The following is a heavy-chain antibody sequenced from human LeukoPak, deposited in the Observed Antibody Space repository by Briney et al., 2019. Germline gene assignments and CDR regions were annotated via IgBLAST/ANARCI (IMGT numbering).Heavy chain of an antibody. J-gene: IGHJ5*02. Sequence: GESLKISCKGSGYRFTSYWIGWVRQVPGKGLELMGIIYSGDSDTKYSPSLQGQVTMSVDKSINTAYLQWSSLKASDSAIYYCARLAGNNWLDPWGQGTLVTVSS. CDR2: IYSGDSDT. CDR1: GYRFTSYW. V-gene: IGHV5-51*01. CDR3: ARLAGNNWLDP.